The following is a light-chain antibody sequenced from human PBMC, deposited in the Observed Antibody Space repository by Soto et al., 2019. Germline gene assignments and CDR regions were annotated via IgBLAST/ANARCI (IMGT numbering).Light chain of an antibody. CDR3: CSYAGSSLYV. J-gene: IGLJ1*01. CDR2: EGS. V-gene: IGLV2-23*01. CDR1: SSDVGSYNL. Sequence: QSVLTQPASVSGSPGQSITISCTGTSSDVGSYNLVSWYQQHPGKAPKLMIYEGSKRPSGVSNRFSGSKSDNTASLTISGLQAEDEADYYCCSYAGSSLYVFGTGTKVTVL.